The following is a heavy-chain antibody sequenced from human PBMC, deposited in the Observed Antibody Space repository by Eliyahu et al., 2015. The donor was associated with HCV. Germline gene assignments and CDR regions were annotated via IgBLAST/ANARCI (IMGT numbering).Heavy chain of an antibody. V-gene: IGHV4-4*02. CDR1: GGAXRSNNW. Sequence: QVQLQESGPGLVKPSGTLTLTCAVSGGAXRSNNWWXWVRQPPGTGLEWLGEIYHSGRTNYNGSLKSRLTISVDTSNNHFSLKLTSVTAADTAVYYCARSPGISMVADGVDVWGQGTMVTVSS. J-gene: IGHJ6*02. CDR3: ARSPGISMVADGVDV. CDR2: IYHSGRT. D-gene: IGHD3-10*01.